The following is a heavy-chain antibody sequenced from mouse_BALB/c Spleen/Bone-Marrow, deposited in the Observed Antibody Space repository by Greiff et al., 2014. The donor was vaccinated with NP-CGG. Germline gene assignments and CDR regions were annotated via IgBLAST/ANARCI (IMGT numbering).Heavy chain of an antibody. CDR3: AREGLRAWFVY. V-gene: IGHV1-4*01. D-gene: IGHD2-4*01. Sequence: QVQLQQSGAELARPGASVKMSCKASGYTFTSYTIHWVKQRPGQGLEWIGYINPSSDYTNYNQKFKDKATLTADKSSSTDYMQLSSLTSEDSAVYYCAREGLRAWFVYWGQGTLVTVSA. CDR1: GYTFTSYT. J-gene: IGHJ3*01. CDR2: INPSSDYT.